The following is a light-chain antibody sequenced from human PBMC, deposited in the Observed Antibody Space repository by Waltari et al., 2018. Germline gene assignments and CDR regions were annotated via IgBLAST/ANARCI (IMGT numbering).Light chain of an antibody. Sequence: EIVLTQSPGTLSLSPGERATLSCRASQSVSSNYSAWYQQKPGQAPRLLIYDASSRATGIPDRFSGSGSGTDFTLSISRLEPEDFAVYYCQQFVSLPFTFGPGTKVDIK. V-gene: IGKV3-20*01. CDR1: QSVSSNY. J-gene: IGKJ3*01. CDR3: QQFVSLPFT. CDR2: DAS.